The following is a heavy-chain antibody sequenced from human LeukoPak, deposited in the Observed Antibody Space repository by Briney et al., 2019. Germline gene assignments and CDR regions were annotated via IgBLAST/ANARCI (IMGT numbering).Heavy chain of an antibody. V-gene: IGHV4-34*01. Sequence: SETLSLTCAVYGGSFSGYYWSWIRQPPGKGLEWIGEINHSGSTNYSPSLKGRVTISVDTSKNQFSLKLSSVTAADTAVYYCARGWGYYGSGRPRHFDYWGQGTLVTVSS. D-gene: IGHD3-10*01. CDR2: INHSGST. CDR3: ARGWGYYGSGRPRHFDY. CDR1: GGSFSGYY. J-gene: IGHJ4*02.